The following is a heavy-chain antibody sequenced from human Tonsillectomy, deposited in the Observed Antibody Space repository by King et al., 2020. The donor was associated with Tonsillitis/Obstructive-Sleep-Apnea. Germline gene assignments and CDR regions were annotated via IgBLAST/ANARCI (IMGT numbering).Heavy chain of an antibody. D-gene: IGHD3-9*01. J-gene: IGHJ6*03. CDR2: VYDSET. CDR1: GGSISSGGYY. V-gene: IGHV4-31*03. CDR3: AGLTPPYYTDV. Sequence: QLQESGPGLVKPSQTLSLTCSVSGGSISSGGYYWGWIRQHPGKGLEWIGYVYDSETSNNPYLRSRLTLSLDPSNNQFSLNLRSVTAADTALYHCAGLTPPYYTDVSGKGTTVTASS.